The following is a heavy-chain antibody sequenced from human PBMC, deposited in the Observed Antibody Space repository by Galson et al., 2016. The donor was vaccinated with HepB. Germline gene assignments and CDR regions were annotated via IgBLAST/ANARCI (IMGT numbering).Heavy chain of an antibody. V-gene: IGHV4-31*03. CDR2: IYYSGST. Sequence: TLSPTCSVSGGSISNGGYYWSWIRQHPGKGLEWIGNIYYSGSTHYNPSLKSRVTLSVDTSKNQFSLKLNSVTAADTAIYYCARDWGSGWFGPWGQGTLVIVSS. CDR1: GGSISNGGYY. J-gene: IGHJ5*02. D-gene: IGHD7-27*01. CDR3: ARDWGSGWFGP.